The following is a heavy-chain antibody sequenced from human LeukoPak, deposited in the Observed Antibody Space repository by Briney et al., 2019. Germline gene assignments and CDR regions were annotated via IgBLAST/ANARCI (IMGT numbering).Heavy chain of an antibody. CDR2: IYSGGST. D-gene: IGHD1-26*01. V-gene: IGHV3-53*01. CDR1: GFTVSSNY. Sequence: GGSLRLSCAASGFTVSSNYMSWVRQAPGKGLEWVSVIYSGGSTYYADSVKGRFTISRDNSKNTLYHQMNNLRAEDTAVYYCARDGGYGSYVSPSNWFFDLWGRGTLVTVSS. J-gene: IGHJ2*01. CDR3: ARDGGYGSYVSPSNWFFDL.